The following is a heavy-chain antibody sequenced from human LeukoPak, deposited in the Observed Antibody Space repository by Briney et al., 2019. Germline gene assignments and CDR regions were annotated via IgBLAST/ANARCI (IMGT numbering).Heavy chain of an antibody. CDR1: AFTLGSYG. D-gene: IGHD5-24*01. V-gene: IGHV3-30*18. CDR2: ISYDGSNE. J-gene: IGHJ4*02. CDR3: AKEREMATRYYFDY. Sequence: GRSLRLSCAASAFTLGSYGMHWVRQAPGKGLEWVASISYDGSNEYYGDSVKGRFSVSRDNSKNTLYLHMNSLRAEDTAVYYCAKEREMATRYYFDYWGQGTLVTVSS.